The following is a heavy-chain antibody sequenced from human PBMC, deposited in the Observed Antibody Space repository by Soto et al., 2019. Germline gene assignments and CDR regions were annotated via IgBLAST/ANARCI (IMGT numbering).Heavy chain of an antibody. Sequence: PGGPMRLPCSASGLKVGNYAMSRVSQATGKGLEWVSAISGSGGSTYYADSVKCRFTISRDNSKNTLYLQMNSLRAEDTAVYYCANYSYYDGTLPGPDSVFDFWVNGTMVPGSS. CDR1: GLKVGNYA. CDR3: ANYSYYDGTLPGPDSVFDF. J-gene: IGHJ3*01. D-gene: IGHD3-22*01. V-gene: IGHV3-23*01. CDR2: ISGSGGST.